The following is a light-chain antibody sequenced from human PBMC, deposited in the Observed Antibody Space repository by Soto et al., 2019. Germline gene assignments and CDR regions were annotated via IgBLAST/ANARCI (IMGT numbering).Light chain of an antibody. CDR3: QQYNNWPPYT. CDR1: QSVSSN. J-gene: IGKJ2*01. V-gene: IGKV3-15*01. CDR2: GAS. Sequence: EIVXTXXPATLSVSPGERATLSCRASQSVSSNLAWYQQKPGQAPRLLIYGASTRATGIPARFSGSGSGTEFTLTISSLQSEDFAVYYCQQYNNWPPYTFGQGTKLEIK.